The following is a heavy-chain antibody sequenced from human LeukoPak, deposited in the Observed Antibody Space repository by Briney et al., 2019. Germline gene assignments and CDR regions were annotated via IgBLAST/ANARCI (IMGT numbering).Heavy chain of an antibody. Sequence: PSETLSLTCTVSGGSISYYYWSWIRQPPGKGLEWIGYIYYSGSTKYNPSLKSRVTISVDMSKNQFSLKLGSVTAADTAVYYCAREGSYVAFDIWGQGTMVTVSS. J-gene: IGHJ3*02. CDR1: GGSISYYY. CDR2: IYYSGST. V-gene: IGHV4-59*01. CDR3: AREGSYVAFDI. D-gene: IGHD5-18*01.